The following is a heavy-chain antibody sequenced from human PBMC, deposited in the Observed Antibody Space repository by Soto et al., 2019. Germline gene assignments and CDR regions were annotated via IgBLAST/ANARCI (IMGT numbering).Heavy chain of an antibody. Sequence: PSETLSLTCAVYGGSFSGYYWSWIRQPPGKGLEWIGEINHSGSTNYNPSLKSRVTISVDTSKNQFSLKLSSVTAADTAVYYCARARRPRPRSYFDYWGQGTLVTVSS. CDR1: GGSFSGYY. D-gene: IGHD6-25*01. J-gene: IGHJ4*02. V-gene: IGHV4-34*01. CDR2: INHSGST. CDR3: ARARRPRPRSYFDY.